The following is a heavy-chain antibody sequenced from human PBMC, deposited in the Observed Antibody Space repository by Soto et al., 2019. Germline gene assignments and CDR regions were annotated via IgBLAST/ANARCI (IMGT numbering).Heavy chain of an antibody. CDR2: IIPILGIA. Sequence: SVKVSCKASGGTFSIYTISWVRQAPGQGLEWMGRIIPILGIASYAQKFQGRVTITADKSTSTAYMELSSLRSEDTAVYYCARERGDYDVLTGEFDYWGQGTLVTVSS. V-gene: IGHV1-69*04. J-gene: IGHJ4*02. CDR1: GGTFSIYT. CDR3: ARERGDYDVLTGEFDY. D-gene: IGHD3-9*01.